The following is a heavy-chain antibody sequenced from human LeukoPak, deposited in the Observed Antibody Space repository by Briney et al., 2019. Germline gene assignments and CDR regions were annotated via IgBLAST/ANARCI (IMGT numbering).Heavy chain of an antibody. V-gene: IGHV3-30*02. D-gene: IGHD2-15*01. CDR2: IRYDGSNK. Sequence: GGSLRLSCAASGFTFSSYGMHWVRQAPGKGLEWVAFIRYDGSNKYYADSVKGRFTISRDNSKNTLYLQMNSLRAEDTAVYYCARVDIVVVVAATKSGYYFDYWGQGTLVTVSS. CDR1: GFTFSSYG. J-gene: IGHJ4*02. CDR3: ARVDIVVVVAATKSGYYFDY.